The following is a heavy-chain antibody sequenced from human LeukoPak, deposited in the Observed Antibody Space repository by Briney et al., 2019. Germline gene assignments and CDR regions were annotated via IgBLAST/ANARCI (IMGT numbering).Heavy chain of an antibody. CDR3: ARVVCSSTSCYGRATYYFDY. CDR2: IIPIFGTA. D-gene: IGHD2-2*01. J-gene: IGHJ4*02. V-gene: IGHV1-69*05. Sequence: EASVRVSCKASGYTFTSYDISWVRQAPGQGLEWMGGIIPIFGTANYAQKFQGRVTITTDESTSTAYMELSSLRSEDTAVYYCARVVCSSTSCYGRATYYFDYWGQGTLVTVSS. CDR1: GYTFTSYD.